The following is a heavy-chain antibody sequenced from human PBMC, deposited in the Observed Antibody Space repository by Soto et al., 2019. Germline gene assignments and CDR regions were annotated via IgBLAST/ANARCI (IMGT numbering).Heavy chain of an antibody. CDR2: IWYDGSNK. D-gene: IGHD3-9*01. V-gene: IGHV3-33*01. J-gene: IGHJ5*02. Sequence: GGSRRLSCAASGFTFSSYGMHWVRQAPCKGLEWVAVIWYDGSNKYYADSVKGRFTISRDNSKNTLYLQMNSLRAEDTAVYYCARTLLRYFDWLPPQGFDPWGQGTLVTVSS. CDR1: GFTFSSYG. CDR3: ARTLLRYFDWLPPQGFDP.